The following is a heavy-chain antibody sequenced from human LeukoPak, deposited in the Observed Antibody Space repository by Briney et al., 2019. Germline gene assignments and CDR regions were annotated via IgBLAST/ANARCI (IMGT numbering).Heavy chain of an antibody. J-gene: IGHJ6*03. CDR3: ARAGVSYYYYMDV. CDR2: INPNSGGT. D-gene: IGHD2-21*01. Sequence: ASVKVSCKASGYTFTGYYMHWVRQAPGQGLEWIGWINPNSGGTNYAQKFQGRVTMTRDTSISTAYMELSRLRSDDTAVYYCARAGVSYYYYMDVWGKGTTVTISS. CDR1: GYTFTGYY. V-gene: IGHV1-2*02.